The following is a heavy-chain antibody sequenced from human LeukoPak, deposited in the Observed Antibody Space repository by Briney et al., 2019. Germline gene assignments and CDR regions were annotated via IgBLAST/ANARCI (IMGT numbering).Heavy chain of an antibody. CDR3: ARGDGSGSGRWFDP. J-gene: IGHJ5*02. D-gene: IGHD3-10*01. CDR1: GASISSGTYS. Sequence: SETLSLTCTVSGASISSGTYSWSWIRQPPGEGLEWIGYIYHTGSTYYNPSLKGRVTISVDRSKNQFSLNLNFVTAADTTLYYCARGDGSGSGRWFDPWGQGTLITVSS. V-gene: IGHV4-30-2*01. CDR2: IYHTGST.